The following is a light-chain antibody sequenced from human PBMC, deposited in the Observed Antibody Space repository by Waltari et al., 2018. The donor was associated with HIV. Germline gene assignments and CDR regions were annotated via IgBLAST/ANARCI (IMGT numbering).Light chain of an antibody. CDR2: DAS. V-gene: IGKV3-11*01. J-gene: IGKJ2*01. CDR3: QHRSSWLPYT. Sequence: IVLTQSPVTLSLSPGERATLSCRASQSVGSYLAWYQQKPGQAPRLLIYDASNRATGIPARFSGSGSGTDFTLTISSLEPEDFAVYYCQHRSSWLPYTFGQGTKLEIK. CDR1: QSVGSY.